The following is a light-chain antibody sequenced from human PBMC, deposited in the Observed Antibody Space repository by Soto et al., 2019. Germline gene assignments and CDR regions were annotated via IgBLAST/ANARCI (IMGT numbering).Light chain of an antibody. Sequence: QSALTQPASVSGSPGQSITISCTGTSSDVGGYNSVSWYQQYPGKAPKLMIHDVSNRPSGVSDRFSGSKSGNTASLTISGLQPEDEADYYCSSYTTSISYVFGRGTKLTVL. J-gene: IGLJ1*01. CDR1: SSDVGGYNS. CDR3: SSYTTSISYV. CDR2: DVS. V-gene: IGLV2-14*03.